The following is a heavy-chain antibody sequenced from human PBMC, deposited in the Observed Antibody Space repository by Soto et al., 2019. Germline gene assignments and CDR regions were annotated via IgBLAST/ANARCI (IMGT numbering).Heavy chain of an antibody. CDR1: GFTFSSYA. Sequence: QVQLVESGGGVVQPGRSLRLSCAASGFTFSSYAMHWVRQAPGKGLEWVAVISYDGSNKYYADSVKGRFTISRDNSKNTRYLQMNSLRAEDTAVYYCARDYGRVRAAAGTWDYWGQGTLVTVSS. D-gene: IGHD6-13*01. CDR2: ISYDGSNK. J-gene: IGHJ4*02. V-gene: IGHV3-30-3*01. CDR3: ARDYGRVRAAAGTWDY.